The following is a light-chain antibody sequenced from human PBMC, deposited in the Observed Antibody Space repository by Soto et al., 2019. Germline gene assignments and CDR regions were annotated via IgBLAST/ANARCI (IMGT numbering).Light chain of an antibody. CDR2: EVT. CDR1: SSDIGGYKY. Sequence: QSALTQPASVSGSPGQSITISCTGTSSDIGGYKYVSWYQQHPGKAPKLIIYEVTNRPSGVSDRFSGSKSGNTASLTISGLQAEDEADYYCAAWDASLSGHVFGAGTKLTVL. CDR3: AAWDASLSGHV. J-gene: IGLJ1*01. V-gene: IGLV2-14*01.